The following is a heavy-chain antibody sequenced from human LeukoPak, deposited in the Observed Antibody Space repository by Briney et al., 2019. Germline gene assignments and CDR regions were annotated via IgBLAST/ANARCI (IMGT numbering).Heavy chain of an antibody. Sequence: ASVKVSCKASGYTFNSYGISWVRRASGQGLEWMGWISAYNANTNYAQKLQGRVTMTTDTSTSTAHMELRSLRSDDTAVYYCARFTSLDVYAFDIWGQGTMVTVSS. CDR1: GYTFNSYG. D-gene: IGHD1-1*01. CDR2: ISAYNANT. V-gene: IGHV1-18*01. J-gene: IGHJ3*02. CDR3: ARFTSLDVYAFDI.